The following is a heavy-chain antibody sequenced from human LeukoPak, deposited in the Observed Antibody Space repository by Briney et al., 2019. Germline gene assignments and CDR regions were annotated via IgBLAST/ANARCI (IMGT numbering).Heavy chain of an antibody. D-gene: IGHD3-9*01. CDR3: AREHLTGYYNVDWFDP. V-gene: IGHV4-38-2*02. Sequence: PSETLSLTCTVSGYSISSGYYWGWIRQPPGKGLEWIGSIYHSGSTYYNPSLKSRVTISVDKSKNQFSLKLSSVTAADTAVYYCAREHLTGYYNVDWFDPWGQGTLVTVSS. J-gene: IGHJ5*02. CDR2: IYHSGST. CDR1: GYSISSGYY.